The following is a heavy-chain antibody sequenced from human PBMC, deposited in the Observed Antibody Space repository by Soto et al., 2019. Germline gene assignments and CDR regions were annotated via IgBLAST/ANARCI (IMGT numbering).Heavy chain of an antibody. Sequence: LGGSLRLSCAASGFTFSSYAMSWVRQAPGKGLEWVSAISGSGGSTYYADSVKGRFTISRDNSKNTLYLQMNSLRAEDTAVYYCAKHPSYYDSSGYYLRWGQGTLVTVSS. D-gene: IGHD3-22*01. CDR3: AKHPSYYDSSGYYLR. CDR2: ISGSGGST. J-gene: IGHJ4*02. V-gene: IGHV3-23*01. CDR1: GFTFSSYA.